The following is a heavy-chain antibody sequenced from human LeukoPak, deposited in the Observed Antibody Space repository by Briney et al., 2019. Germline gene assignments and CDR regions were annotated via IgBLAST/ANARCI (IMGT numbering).Heavy chain of an antibody. Sequence: GGSLRLSCAASGFTFSYYAMHWVRQAPGKGLEYVSAISSNGGSTYYANSVRGRFTISRDNSKNTLYLQMGSLRAEDMAVYYCARAKGRLLSAFDIWGHGTMVTVSS. CDR1: GFTFSYYA. D-gene: IGHD2-21*02. V-gene: IGHV3-64*01. J-gene: IGHJ3*02. CDR3: ARAKGRLLSAFDI. CDR2: ISSNGGST.